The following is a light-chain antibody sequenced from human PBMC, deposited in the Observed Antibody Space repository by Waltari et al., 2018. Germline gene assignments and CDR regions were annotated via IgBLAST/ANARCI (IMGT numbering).Light chain of an antibody. V-gene: IGLV1-44*01. CDR1: SSNIGSNT. J-gene: IGLJ3*02. Sequence: QSVLTQPPSASGTPGQRVTISCSGSSSNIGSNTVNWYQQLPGTAPKLLFYSNTQRPSGVPDRFSGSKSGTSASLAIRGLQSEDEADYYCAAWDDSLNGWVFGGGTKLTVL. CDR3: AAWDDSLNGWV. CDR2: SNT.